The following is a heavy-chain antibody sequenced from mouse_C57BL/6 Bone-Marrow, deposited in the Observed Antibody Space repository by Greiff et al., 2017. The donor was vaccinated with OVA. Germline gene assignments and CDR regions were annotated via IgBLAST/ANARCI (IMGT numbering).Heavy chain of an antibody. CDR3: AGSNSYYDYDGAWFAY. V-gene: IGHV1-54*01. J-gene: IGHJ3*01. Sequence: QVQLQQSGAELVRPGTSVKVSCKASGYAFTNYLIEWVKQRPGQGLEWIGVINPGSGGTNYNEKFKGKATLTADKSSSTAYMQLSSLTSEDSAVYFCAGSNSYYDYDGAWFAYWGQGTLVTVSA. D-gene: IGHD2-4*01. CDR2: INPGSGGT. CDR1: GYAFTNYL.